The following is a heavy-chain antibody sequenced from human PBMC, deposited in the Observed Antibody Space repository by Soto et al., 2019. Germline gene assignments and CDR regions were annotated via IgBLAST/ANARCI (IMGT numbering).Heavy chain of an antibody. V-gene: IGHV1-69*01. CDR2: IMPILGAA. J-gene: IGHJ4*02. CDR3: ARDADLDY. Sequence: SGAEVKKPGSSVKVSCKASGGTFSSYPISWMRQAPGHGPEWMGEIMPILGAANCAQKFQDRVTITADESTTVVYLELRNLRSEDTAVYYCARDADLDYWGQGTLVTVSS. CDR1: GGTFSSYP.